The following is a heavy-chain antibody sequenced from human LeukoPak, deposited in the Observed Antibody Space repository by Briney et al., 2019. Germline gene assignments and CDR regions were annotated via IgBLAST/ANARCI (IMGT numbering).Heavy chain of an antibody. CDR2: ISGSGGST. D-gene: IGHD2-8*01. V-gene: IGHV3-23*01. CDR3: AKAGVTGYYYYYMDV. Sequence: GGSLRLSCTTSGFSFTTYSMSWVRQAPGKGLEWVSGISGSGGSTYYADSVKGRFTISRDNSKTTVYLQMNSLRAEDTAVYYCAKAGVTGYYYYYMDVWGKGTTVTVSS. CDR1: GFSFTTYS. J-gene: IGHJ6*03.